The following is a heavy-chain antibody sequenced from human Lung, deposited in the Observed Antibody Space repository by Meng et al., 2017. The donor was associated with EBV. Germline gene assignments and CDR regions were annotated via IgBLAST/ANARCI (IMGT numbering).Heavy chain of an antibody. CDR3: ARDLPGGTKGTWLDL. CDR2: ISSYNSNT. D-gene: IGHD1-14*01. J-gene: IGHJ5*02. CDR1: GSIINNYV. Sequence: GQLGPAGVEVTQAGASVNFPCNASGSIINNYVVSWVRQAPGQGPEWMGWISSYNSNTNYAQNFQGRITMTTDTSTSTAYMELRGLRSDDTAVYYCARDLPGGTKGTWLDLWGQGTLVTVSS. V-gene: IGHV1-18*01.